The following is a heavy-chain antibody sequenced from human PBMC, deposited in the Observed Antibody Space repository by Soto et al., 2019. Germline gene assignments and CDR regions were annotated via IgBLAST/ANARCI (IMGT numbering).Heavy chain of an antibody. Sequence: GESLKISCKGTGYSFTSYWIAWVRQMPGKGLEWMGIIYPGDSDIRYSPSFEGQVTISADKSIRTVYLQWSSLKASDTAVYYCARVIRVLYSSSSGYYGMDVWGQGTTVTVSS. D-gene: IGHD6-6*01. V-gene: IGHV5-51*01. J-gene: IGHJ6*02. CDR1: GYSFTSYW. CDR3: ARVIRVLYSSSSGYYGMDV. CDR2: IYPGDSDI.